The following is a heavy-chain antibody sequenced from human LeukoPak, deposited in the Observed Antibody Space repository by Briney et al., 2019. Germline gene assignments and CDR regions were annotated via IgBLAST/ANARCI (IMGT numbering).Heavy chain of an antibody. D-gene: IGHD3-22*01. CDR3: ATQTLYDSSGYAY. J-gene: IGHJ4*02. CDR1: GYTFTSYG. V-gene: IGHV1-24*01. CDR2: FDPEDGET. Sequence: ASVKVSCKASGYTFTSYGISWVRQAPGKGLEWMGGFDPEDGETIYAQKFQGRVTMTEDTSTDTAYMELSSLRSEDTAVYYCATQTLYDSSGYAYWGQGTLVTVSS.